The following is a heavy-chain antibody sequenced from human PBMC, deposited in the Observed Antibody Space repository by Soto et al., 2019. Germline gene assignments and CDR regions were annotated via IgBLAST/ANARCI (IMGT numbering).Heavy chain of an antibody. V-gene: IGHV4-39*01. J-gene: IGHJ2*01. D-gene: IGHD5-18*01. Sequence: QLQLQESGPGLVKPSETLSLTCTVSGGSISSSSYYWGWIRQPPGKGLEWIGSIYYSGSTYYNPFLKGRVTISVDTSNNQVSLKLGSVTAADTAVYYCARQLFGDSYGSIWYFDLWGRGTLVTVSS. CDR1: GGSISSSSYY. CDR2: IYYSGST. CDR3: ARQLFGDSYGSIWYFDL.